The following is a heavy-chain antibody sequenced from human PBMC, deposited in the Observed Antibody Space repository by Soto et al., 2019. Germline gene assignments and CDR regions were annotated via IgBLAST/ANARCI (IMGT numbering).Heavy chain of an antibody. CDR1: GFTFSNYA. V-gene: IGHV3-30-3*01. Sequence: QVQLVESGGGVVQPGRSLRLSCAASGFTFSNYAMHWVRQAPGKGLEWVAVISYDGNNKYYGDSVKGRFTISRDNSKNPLYLQMNSLRAEDTAVYYCARDPSYCSGGSCQIFDYWGQGTLVTVSS. CDR3: ARDPSYCSGGSCQIFDY. D-gene: IGHD2-15*01. J-gene: IGHJ4*02. CDR2: ISYDGNNK.